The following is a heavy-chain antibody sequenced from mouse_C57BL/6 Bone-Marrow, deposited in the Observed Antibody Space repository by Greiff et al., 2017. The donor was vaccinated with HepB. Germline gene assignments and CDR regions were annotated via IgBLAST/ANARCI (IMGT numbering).Heavy chain of an antibody. CDR2: IDPSDSYT. V-gene: IGHV1-50*01. CDR1: GYTFTSYW. J-gene: IGHJ2*01. D-gene: IGHD2-1*01. Sequence: QVQLQQSGAELVKPGASVKLSCKASGYTFTSYWMQWVKQRPGQGLEWIGEIDPSDSYTNYNQKFKGKATLTVDTSSSTAYMQLSSLTSEDSAVYYCARLRTLQYYFDYWGQGTTLTVSS. CDR3: ARLRTLQYYFDY.